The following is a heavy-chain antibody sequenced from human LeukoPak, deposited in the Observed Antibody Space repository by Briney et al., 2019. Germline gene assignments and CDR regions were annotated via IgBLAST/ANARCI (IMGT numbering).Heavy chain of an antibody. CDR3: ARDRGYGDSWDFDL. D-gene: IGHD4-17*01. CDR2: IYYSGST. V-gene: IGHV4-59*01. CDR1: GGSISSYY. Sequence: SETLSLTCTVSGGSISSYYWSWIRQPPGKGLEWIGYIYYSGSTDYNPFLKSRVTISVDTSKNQFSLKLSSVTAADTAVYYCARDRGYGDSWDFDLWGRGTLVTVSS. J-gene: IGHJ2*01.